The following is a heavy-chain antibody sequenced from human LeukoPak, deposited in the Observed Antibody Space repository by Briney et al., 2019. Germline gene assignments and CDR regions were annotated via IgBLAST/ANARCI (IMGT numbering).Heavy chain of an antibody. CDR2: IYYSGST. CDR1: GGSISSYY. V-gene: IGHV4-59*01. CDR3: ARGGTTVTPGLLWFDP. D-gene: IGHD4-17*01. Sequence: SSETLSHTCTVSGGSISSYYWSWIRQPPGKGLEWIGYIYYSGSTNYNPSLKSRVTISVDTSKNQFSLKLSSVTAADTAVYYCARGGTTVTPGLLWFDPWGQGTLVTVSS. J-gene: IGHJ5*02.